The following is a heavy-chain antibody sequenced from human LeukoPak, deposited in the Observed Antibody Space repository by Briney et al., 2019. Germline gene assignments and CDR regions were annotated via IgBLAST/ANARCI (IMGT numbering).Heavy chain of an antibody. CDR2: IWYDGSNK. CDR3: ARGLQGRDSSWHHSYYFDY. J-gene: IGHJ4*02. D-gene: IGHD6-13*01. CDR1: GFTLSRYG. V-gene: IGHV3-33*01. Sequence: PGGSLRLSCAASGFTLSRYGMHWVRQAPGKGLEWVAVIWYDGSNKYYADSVKGRFTISRDNSKNTLYLQMNSLRAEDTAVYYCARGLQGRDSSWHHSYYFDYWGQGTLVTVSS.